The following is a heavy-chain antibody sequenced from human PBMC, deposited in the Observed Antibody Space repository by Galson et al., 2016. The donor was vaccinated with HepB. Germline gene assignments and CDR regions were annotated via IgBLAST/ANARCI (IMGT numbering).Heavy chain of an antibody. Sequence: ETLSLTCTVSGGSISSYYWSWIRQPPGKGLEWIGYIHYSGSTNYDPSLKSRVTTSVDTSKNQFSLKLSSVTAADTAVYYCARDPGGSSNGFDPWGQGTLVTVSS. J-gene: IGHJ5*02. CDR1: GGSISSYY. CDR3: ARDPGGSSNGFDP. V-gene: IGHV4-59*01. CDR2: IHYSGST. D-gene: IGHD4-11*01.